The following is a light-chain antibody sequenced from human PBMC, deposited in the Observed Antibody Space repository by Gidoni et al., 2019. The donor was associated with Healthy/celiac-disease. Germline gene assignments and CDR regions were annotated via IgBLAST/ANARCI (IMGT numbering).Light chain of an antibody. CDR1: QSVSSN. V-gene: IGKV3-15*01. CDR2: GAS. Sequence: EIVMTQSPATLSVSPGERATLSCRVSQSVSSNLAWYQQKPGQAPRLLIYGASTRATGIPARFSGSGSGTEFTLTISSLQSEDFAVYYCQQYTTFGGGTKVEIK. J-gene: IGKJ4*01. CDR3: QQYTT.